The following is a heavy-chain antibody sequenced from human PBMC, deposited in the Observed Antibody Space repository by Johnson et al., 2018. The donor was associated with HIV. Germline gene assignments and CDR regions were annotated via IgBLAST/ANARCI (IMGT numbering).Heavy chain of an antibody. D-gene: IGHD4-17*01. CDR1: GFTFSSYG. CDR3: ARVTSPVTTARYGAFDI. J-gene: IGHJ3*02. Sequence: VQLVESGGGVVQRGGSLRLSCVASGFTFSSYGMHWVRQAPGKGLEWVAFIRSDGSIKSYVDSVKGRFPISRDNSKNPLYLQMNSLRAEDTAVYYCARVTSPVTTARYGAFDIWGQGTMVTVSS. CDR2: IRSDGSIK. V-gene: IGHV3-30*02.